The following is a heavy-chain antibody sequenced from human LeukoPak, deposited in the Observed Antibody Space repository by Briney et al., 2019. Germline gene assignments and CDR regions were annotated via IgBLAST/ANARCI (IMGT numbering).Heavy chain of an antibody. D-gene: IGHD3-10*01. CDR3: AKGGARRALWDTFDY. Sequence: GGSLRLSCAASGFTFSSYGMHWVRQAPGKGLEWVAFIRYDGSNKYYADSVKGRFTISRDNSKNTLYLQMNSLRAEDTAVYYCAKGGARRALWDTFDYWGQGTLVTVSS. CDR2: IRYDGSNK. J-gene: IGHJ4*02. CDR1: GFTFSSYG. V-gene: IGHV3-30*02.